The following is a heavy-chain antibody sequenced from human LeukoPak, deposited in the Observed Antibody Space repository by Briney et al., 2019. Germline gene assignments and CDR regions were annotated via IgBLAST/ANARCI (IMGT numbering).Heavy chain of an antibody. V-gene: IGHV4-61*01. Sequence: SETLSLTCTVSGGSVSSGSYYWSWIRQPPGKGLEWIGYIYYSGSTNYNPSLKSRVTISVDTSKNQFSLKLSSVTAADTAMYYCARGWDYWGQGTLVTVSS. J-gene: IGHJ4*02. CDR2: IYYSGST. CDR1: GGSVSSGSYY. CDR3: ARGWDY. D-gene: IGHD2-15*01.